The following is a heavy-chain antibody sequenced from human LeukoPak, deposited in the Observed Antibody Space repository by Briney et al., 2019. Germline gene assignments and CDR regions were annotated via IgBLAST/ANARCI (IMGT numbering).Heavy chain of an antibody. CDR3: ARLTYYDFWSGYNYAFDI. Sequence: ASVKVSCKASGDTFTSYYMHWVRQAPGQGLEWMGIINPSGGSTSYAQKYQGRVTMTRDMSTSTVYMELSRLRSDDTAVYYCARLTYYDFWSGYNYAFDIWGQGTMTVSS. J-gene: IGHJ3*02. CDR1: GDTFTSYY. D-gene: IGHD3-3*01. V-gene: IGHV1-46*01. CDR2: INPSGGST.